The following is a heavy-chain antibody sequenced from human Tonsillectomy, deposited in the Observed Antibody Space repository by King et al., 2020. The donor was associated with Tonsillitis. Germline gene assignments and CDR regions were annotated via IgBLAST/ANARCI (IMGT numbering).Heavy chain of an antibody. Sequence: VQLVESGGGLVQPGGSLRLSCAASGFTFSSYAMSWVRQAPGKGLEWVSAISGSGGSTYYAGSVKGRFTISRDNSKNTLYLQMNSLRAEDTAVYYCAKDQLTSGGIVVVTSIGFWGQGTLVTVSS. CDR2: ISGSGGST. CDR3: AKDQLTSGGIVVVTSIGF. V-gene: IGHV3-23*04. D-gene: IGHD3-22*01. CDR1: GFTFSSYA. J-gene: IGHJ4*02.